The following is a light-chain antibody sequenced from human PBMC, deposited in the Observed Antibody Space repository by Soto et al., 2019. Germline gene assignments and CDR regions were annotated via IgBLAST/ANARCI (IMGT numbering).Light chain of an antibody. J-gene: IGKJ2*01. Sequence: DIQMTQSPSTLSASVGDRVTITCRASQSISTWLAWYQQKPGKAPKLLIYRASTLENGVPSRFSGSGSGTEFTLTITSLQADDFATYYYQQYDSHSGYTFGQGTRLEIK. V-gene: IGKV1-5*03. CDR3: QQYDSHSGYT. CDR2: RAS. CDR1: QSISTW.